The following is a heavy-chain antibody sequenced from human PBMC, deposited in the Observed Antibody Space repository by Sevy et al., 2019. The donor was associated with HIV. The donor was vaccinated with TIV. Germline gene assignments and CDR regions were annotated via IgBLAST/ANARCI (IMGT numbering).Heavy chain of an antibody. J-gene: IGHJ5*02. CDR3: ARYGRIPVAGHTWFDP. V-gene: IGHV3-23*01. CDR1: GFSFIAFG. D-gene: IGHD6-19*01. CDR2: ISGGGAAT. Sequence: GGSLRLSCSASGFSFIAFGMTWVRQAPGKGLEWVSGISGGGAATAYADSVKGRFTISRDNSKNTLYLQMNSLTAADTAVYYCARYGRIPVAGHTWFDPWGLGTLFTVSS.